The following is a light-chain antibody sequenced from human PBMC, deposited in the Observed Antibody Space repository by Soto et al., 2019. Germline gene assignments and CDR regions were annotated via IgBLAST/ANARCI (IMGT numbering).Light chain of an antibody. V-gene: IGLV2-23*02. CDR2: DVS. J-gene: IGLJ2*01. CDR3: CSYAGSSTVV. Sequence: QSALTQPASVSGSPGQSITISCTGTSSDVGGYNFVSWYQQHPGKAPKLMIYDVSKRPSGVSNRFSGSKSGNTASLTISGLHAEDDADYYCCSYAGSSTVVFGGGTKVTVL. CDR1: SSDVGGYNF.